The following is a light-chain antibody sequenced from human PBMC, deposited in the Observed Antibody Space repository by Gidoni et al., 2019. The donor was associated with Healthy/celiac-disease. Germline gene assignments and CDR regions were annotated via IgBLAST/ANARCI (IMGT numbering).Light chain of an antibody. J-gene: IGKJ4*01. CDR2: DAS. V-gene: IGKV3-11*01. CDR3: QQRSKWSRA. Sequence: IVLPQSPATLSLSPGERATLSCRDSQSVSSYVAWYQQKPGQAPRLLIYDASNRTNGIPAMFSGRGSGTDFTSNSSSLEAEDVAVYYWQQRSKWSRAFGGXTKVEIK. CDR1: QSVSSY.